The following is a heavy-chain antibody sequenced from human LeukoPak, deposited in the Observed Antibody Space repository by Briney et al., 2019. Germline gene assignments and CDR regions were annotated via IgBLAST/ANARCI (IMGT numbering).Heavy chain of an antibody. CDR3: ARDPGPLDT. CDR2: ISYDGSNK. Sequence: GRSLRLSCAASGFTFGSYGIHWVRQAPGKGLEWVAVISYDGSNKYYADSVKGRFTISRDNSKNTLYLQMSSLRAEDTAVYYCARDPGPLDTWGQGTLVTVSS. D-gene: IGHD1-1*01. J-gene: IGHJ5*02. V-gene: IGHV3-30*03. CDR1: GFTFGSYG.